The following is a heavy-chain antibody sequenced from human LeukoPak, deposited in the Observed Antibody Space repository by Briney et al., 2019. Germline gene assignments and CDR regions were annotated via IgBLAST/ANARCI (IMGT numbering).Heavy chain of an antibody. CDR3: ARDPNGDYIGAFDF. Sequence: GGSLRLSCTASGFTFRTYAMIWVRQAPGKGLEWVSAIRAGGDTTVYADAVRGRFTISRDNSNNALYLQMNELRADDTAVYYYARDPNGDYIGAFDFWGQGTMVTVSS. V-gene: IGHV3-23*01. CDR2: IRAGGDTT. D-gene: IGHD4-17*01. J-gene: IGHJ3*01. CDR1: GFTFRTYA.